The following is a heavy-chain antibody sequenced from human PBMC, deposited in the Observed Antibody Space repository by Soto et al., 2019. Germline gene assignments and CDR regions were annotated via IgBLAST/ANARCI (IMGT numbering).Heavy chain of an antibody. J-gene: IGHJ5*02. Sequence: SENLSLSCAVSGDSIISSAFYWVWVRQPPGKGLEWIGSIFYLGSSYYNPSLKSRVTISVDTSKSQFSLRLRSVTAADTALYFCARYSLARRTINWTDPRGQAIMVTVYS. CDR2: IFYLGSS. CDR1: GDSIISSAFY. V-gene: IGHV4-39*01. CDR3: ARYSLARRTINWTDP. D-gene: IGHD1-1*01.